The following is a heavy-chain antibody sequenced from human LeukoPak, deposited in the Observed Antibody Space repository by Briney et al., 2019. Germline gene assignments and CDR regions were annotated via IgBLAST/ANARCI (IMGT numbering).Heavy chain of an antibody. J-gene: IGHJ4*02. V-gene: IGHV3-15*01. CDR3: TTDSRRITMVRDY. Sequence: PGGSLRLSCAASGFTFSNAWMSWVRQAPGKGLEWVGRIKSKTDGGTTDYAAPVKGRFTISRDDSKNTLYLQMNSLKTEDTAVYYCTTDSRRITMVRDYWGQGTLVTVSS. CDR2: IKSKTDGGTT. CDR1: GFTFSNAW. D-gene: IGHD3-10*01.